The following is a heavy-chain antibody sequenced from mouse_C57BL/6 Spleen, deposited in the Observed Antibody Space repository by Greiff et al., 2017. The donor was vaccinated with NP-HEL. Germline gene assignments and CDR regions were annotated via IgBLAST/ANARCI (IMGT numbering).Heavy chain of an antibody. CDR3: ARDYYYGSSNYAMDY. CDR1: GYTFTSYG. V-gene: IGHV1-81*01. D-gene: IGHD1-1*01. CDR2: IYPRSGNT. J-gene: IGHJ4*01. Sequence: VQLQQSGAELARPGASVKLSCKASGYTFTSYGISWVKQRTGQGLEWIGEIYPRSGNTYYNEKFKGKATLTADKSSSTAYMELRSLTSEDSAVYFCARDYYYGSSNYAMDYWGQGTSVTVSS.